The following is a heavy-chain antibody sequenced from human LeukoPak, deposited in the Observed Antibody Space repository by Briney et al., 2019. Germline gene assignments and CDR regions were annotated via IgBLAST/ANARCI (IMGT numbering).Heavy chain of an antibody. CDR3: AKDREGYSGYGGYYFDY. J-gene: IGHJ4*02. CDR1: GFTFSSYW. V-gene: IGHV3-74*01. Sequence: PGGSPRLSCAASGFTFSSYWMHWVRQCPGKGLVWVSRINSDGSSTNYADSVKGRFTISRDNSKNTLYLQMNSLRAEDTAVYYCAKDREGYSGYGGYYFDYWGQGTLVTVSS. CDR2: INSDGSST. D-gene: IGHD5-12*01.